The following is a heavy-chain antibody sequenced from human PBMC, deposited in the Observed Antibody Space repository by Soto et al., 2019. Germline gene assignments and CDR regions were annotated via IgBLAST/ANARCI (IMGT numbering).Heavy chain of an antibody. J-gene: IGHJ5*01. V-gene: IGHV4-61*01. CDR3: ARAGDFRVDS. Sequence: PSETLSLTCTVSVGSVTSFNNFWTWIRQPPGKGLEWIGHVSYNGYTDYNPSLKSRITISPDTSKNQFSLKLTSVTAADTAVYYCARAGDFRVDSWGQGTLVTVSS. D-gene: IGHD3-10*01. CDR1: VGSVTSFNNF. CDR2: VSYNGYT.